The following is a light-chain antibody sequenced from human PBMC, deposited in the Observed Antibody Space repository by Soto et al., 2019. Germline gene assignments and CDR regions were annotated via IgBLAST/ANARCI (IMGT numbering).Light chain of an antibody. CDR1: QSLLHSNGYNY. CDR2: LGS. J-gene: IGKJ1*01. V-gene: IGKV2-28*01. CDR3: MQAKHGT. Sequence: DIVMTQSPLSLPVTPGEPASISCRSSQSLLHSNGYNYLDWYLQKPGQSPQLLIYLGSNRASGVPDRFSGSGSGTDFTLKISRVEAEDVGVYYCMQAKHGTFGQGTKVEIK.